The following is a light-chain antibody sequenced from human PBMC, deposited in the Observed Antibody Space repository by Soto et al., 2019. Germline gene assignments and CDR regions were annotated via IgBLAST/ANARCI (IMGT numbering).Light chain of an antibody. CDR3: SSYTISSTSYS. J-gene: IGLJ1*01. CDR1: SSDVGGYNY. CDR2: DVS. Sequence: QSALTQPASVSGSPGQSITISCTGTSSDVGGYNYVSWYQQHPGKAPKLMIYDVSNRPSGVSNRFSGSKSGNTASLTISGLQAEDEADYYCSSYTISSTSYSFGTGTKVTVL. V-gene: IGLV2-14*01.